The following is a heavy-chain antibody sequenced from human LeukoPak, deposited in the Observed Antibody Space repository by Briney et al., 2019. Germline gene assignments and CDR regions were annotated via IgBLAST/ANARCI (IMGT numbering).Heavy chain of an antibody. V-gene: IGHV3-48*01. Sequence: GGSLRLSCAASGFTFSSYSMNWVRQAPGKGLEWVSYISSSSSTIYYADSVKGRFTISRDNAKNSLYLQMNSLRAEDTAVYYCARETAETYYDFWSGYPYYFDYWGQGTLVTVSS. D-gene: IGHD3-3*01. CDR2: ISSSSSTI. CDR1: GFTFSSYS. J-gene: IGHJ4*02. CDR3: ARETAETYYDFWSGYPYYFDY.